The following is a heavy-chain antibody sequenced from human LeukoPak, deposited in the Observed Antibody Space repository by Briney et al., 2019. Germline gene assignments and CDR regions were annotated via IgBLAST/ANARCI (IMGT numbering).Heavy chain of an antibody. CDR2: IKSKTDGGTT. D-gene: IGHD2-2*01. J-gene: IGHJ4*02. V-gene: IGHV3-15*01. Sequence: GGSLRLSCAVSGFTFSNAWMSWVRQAPGKGLEWVGRIKSKTDGGTTDYAAPVKGRFTISRDDSKDTLSLQMNSLKTEDTAVYYCAKDPKPVRYQYFDYWGQGTLVTVSS. CDR3: AKDPKPVRYQYFDY. CDR1: GFTFSNAW.